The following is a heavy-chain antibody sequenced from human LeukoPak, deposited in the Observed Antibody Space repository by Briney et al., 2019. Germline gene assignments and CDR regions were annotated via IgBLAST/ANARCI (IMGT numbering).Heavy chain of an antibody. J-gene: IGHJ4*02. Sequence: GGSLRLSCAASGFTFSSYSMNWVRQAPGKGLEWVSSISSSSSYIYYADSVKGRFTISRDNAKNSLYLQMNSLRAEDTAVYYCAKGRLFGELLNYWGQGTLVTISS. D-gene: IGHD3-10*02. CDR2: ISSSSSYI. CDR3: AKGRLFGELLNY. V-gene: IGHV3-21*04. CDR1: GFTFSSYS.